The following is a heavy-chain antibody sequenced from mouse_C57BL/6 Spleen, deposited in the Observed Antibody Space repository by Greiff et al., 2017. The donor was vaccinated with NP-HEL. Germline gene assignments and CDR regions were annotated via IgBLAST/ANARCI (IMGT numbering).Heavy chain of an antibody. D-gene: IGHD1-1*01. J-gene: IGHJ2*01. Sequence: QVQLQQSGAELVRPGASVTLSCKASGYTFTDYEMHWVKQTPVHGLEWIGAIDPETGGTAYNQKFKGKAILTADKSSSTAYMELRSLTSEDSAVYYCTEFITTVVGYFDYWGQGTTLTVSS. CDR1: GYTFTDYE. CDR2: IDPETGGT. CDR3: TEFITTVVGYFDY. V-gene: IGHV1-15*01.